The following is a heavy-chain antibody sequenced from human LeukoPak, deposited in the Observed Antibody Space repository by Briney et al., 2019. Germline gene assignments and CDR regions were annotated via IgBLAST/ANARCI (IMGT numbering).Heavy chain of an antibody. V-gene: IGHV4-34*01. J-gene: IGHJ4*02. CDR3: ARVPARPAYDILTGSVFDY. CDR2: INHSGST. D-gene: IGHD3-9*01. Sequence: SETLSLTCAVYGGSFSGYYWSWIRQPPGKGLEWIGEINHSGSTNYNPSLKSRVTISVDTSKNQFSLKLSSVTAADTAVYYCARVPARPAYDILTGSVFDYWGQGTLVTVSS. CDR1: GGSFSGYY.